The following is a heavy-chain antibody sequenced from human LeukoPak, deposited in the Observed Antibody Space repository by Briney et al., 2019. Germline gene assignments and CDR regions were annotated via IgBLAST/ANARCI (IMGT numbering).Heavy chain of an antibody. J-gene: IGHJ6*02. CDR2: ISSSSSTI. V-gene: IGHV3-48*01. Sequence: PGGSLRLSCAASGFTFSSYSMNWVRQAPGKGLEWVSYISSSSSTIYYADSVKGRFTISRDNAKNSLYLQMNSLRAEDTAVYYCARDRPRVRGAPLYYYYGMDVWGQGTTVTVSS. CDR3: ARDRPRVRGAPLYYYYGMDV. D-gene: IGHD3-10*01. CDR1: GFTFSSYS.